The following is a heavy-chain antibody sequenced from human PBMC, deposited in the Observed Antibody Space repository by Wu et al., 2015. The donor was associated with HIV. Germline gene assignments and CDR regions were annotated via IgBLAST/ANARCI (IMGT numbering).Heavy chain of an antibody. CDR3: AARLELPRGTIEDAFDI. J-gene: IGHJ3*02. CDR1: GGTFSSYA. Sequence: QVQLVQSGAEVKKPGSSVKVSCKASGGTFSSYAISWVRQAPGQGLEWMGRIIPIFGTANYAQKFQGRVTITADESTTTAYMELSSLRSEDTAVYYCAARLELPRGTIEDAFDIWGQGTMVTVSS. V-gene: IGHV1-69*13. D-gene: IGHD1-7*01. CDR2: IIPIFGTA.